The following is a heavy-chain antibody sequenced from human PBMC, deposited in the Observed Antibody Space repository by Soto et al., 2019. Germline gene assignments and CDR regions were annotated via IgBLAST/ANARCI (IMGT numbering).Heavy chain of an antibody. J-gene: IGHJ4*02. CDR2: IGGSGGT. CDR1: GFTFSSYA. V-gene: IGHV3-23*01. CDR3: AKGQGWSYYYDS. Sequence: EVQLLESGGGLVQPGGSLRLSCAASGFTFSSYAMSWVRLAPGKVLEWFSSIGGSGGTYYADSVKGRFTISRDNSKNMLYLHLNSLRAEDTAMYYCAKGQGWSYYYDSWGQGTLVTVSS. D-gene: IGHD2-15*01.